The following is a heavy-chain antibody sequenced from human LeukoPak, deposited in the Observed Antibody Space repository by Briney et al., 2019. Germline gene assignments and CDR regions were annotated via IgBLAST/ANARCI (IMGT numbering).Heavy chain of an antibody. CDR3: ATSHDSAGND. Sequence: PGGSLRLSCAASGFAFSDFWMSWVRQAPGKGLEWVANIRHDGNAKNYVPSVRGRFTISRDNAKNSLYLQMNSLTVEDTAVYYCATSHDSAGNDWGQGTQVTVSS. D-gene: IGHD2-15*01. CDR2: IRHDGNAK. J-gene: IGHJ4*02. CDR1: GFAFSDFW. V-gene: IGHV3-7*01.